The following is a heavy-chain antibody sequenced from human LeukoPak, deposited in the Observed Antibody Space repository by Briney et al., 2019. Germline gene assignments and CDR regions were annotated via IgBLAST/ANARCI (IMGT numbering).Heavy chain of an antibody. J-gene: IGHJ4*02. CDR3: AREESHTKVVDF. Sequence: ASVKVSCQASGYTFTNSYVHWVRQAPGQRLDWMGAISHGGDDNPHAQEFQGRFTMTRDTSTSTVYMELNRLTSEDTAVYFCAREESHTKVVDFWGQGTLVTVSS. CDR1: GYTFTNSY. V-gene: IGHV1-46*01. CDR2: ISHGGDDN. D-gene: IGHD2-21*01.